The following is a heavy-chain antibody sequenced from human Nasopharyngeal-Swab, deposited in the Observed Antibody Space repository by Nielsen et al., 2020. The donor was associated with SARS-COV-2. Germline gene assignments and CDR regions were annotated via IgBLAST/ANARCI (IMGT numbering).Heavy chain of an antibody. CDR1: GYSFTSYW. CDR2: IYPGDSDT. J-gene: IGHJ6*03. V-gene: IGHV5-51*01. D-gene: IGHD4/OR15-4a*01. CDR3: ARLPANHYYYHMDV. Sequence: GGSLRLSCKGSGYSFTSYWIGWVRQMPGKGLEWMGIIYPGDSDTRYSPSFQGQVTISADKSISTAYLQWSSLKASDTAMYYCARLPANHYYYHMDVWGKGTTVTVSS.